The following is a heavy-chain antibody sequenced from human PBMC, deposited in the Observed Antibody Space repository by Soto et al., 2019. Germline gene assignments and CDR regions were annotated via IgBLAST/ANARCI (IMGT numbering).Heavy chain of an antibody. CDR2: ISNDGNND. Sequence: GGSLRLSCAASGFTFSSFGMHWVRQAPGKGLEWVAVISNDGNNDYFADSVKDRFTISRDNSKNTLFLQMSSLSVEDTAVYYCAKDNFESSGYYSIRTPWFDPRGQGTLVTVSS. CDR3: AKDNFESSGYYSIRTPWFDP. CDR1: GFTFSSFG. V-gene: IGHV3-30*18. J-gene: IGHJ5*02. D-gene: IGHD3-22*01.